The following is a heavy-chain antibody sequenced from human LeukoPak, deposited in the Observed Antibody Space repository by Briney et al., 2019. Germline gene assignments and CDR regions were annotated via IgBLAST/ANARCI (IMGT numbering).Heavy chain of an antibody. CDR2: IIPIFGIA. J-gene: IGHJ4*02. CDR1: GGTFSSYA. D-gene: IGHD3-10*01. Sequence: SVKVSCKASGGTFSSYAISWVRQAPGQGLEWMGRIIPIFGIANYAQKFQGRVTITADKSTSTAYMELSSLRSEGTAVYYCASFTMVRGVKGYFDYWGQGTLVTVSS. CDR3: ASFTMVRGVKGYFDY. V-gene: IGHV1-69*04.